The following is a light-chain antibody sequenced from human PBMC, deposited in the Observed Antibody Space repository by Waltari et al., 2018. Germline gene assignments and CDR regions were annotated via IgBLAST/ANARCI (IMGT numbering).Light chain of an antibody. J-gene: IGKJ2*01. Sequence: IQMTQSPSSLSASVGYRVTITCRPSQSISSSLNWYQQIPGKAPKLLIYVASTLQSGVPSRFSGSGSGTDFSLTITSLQPEDFATYYCQQSYTTAYTFGQGTKLEIK. CDR3: QQSYTTAYT. CDR2: VAS. V-gene: IGKV1-39*01. CDR1: QSISSS.